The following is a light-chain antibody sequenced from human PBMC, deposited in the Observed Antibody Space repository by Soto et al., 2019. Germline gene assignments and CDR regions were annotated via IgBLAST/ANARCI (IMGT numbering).Light chain of an antibody. V-gene: IGKV3-15*01. J-gene: IGKJ3*01. CDR1: QSVGSN. CDR3: QQCDNWPFT. CDR2: DVS. Sequence: EIVMTQSPATLSVSPGERTTLSCRASQSVGSNLAWYQQRPGQPPRLLIYDVSTRATGIPARFSGSGYGTEFTLTISSLQSVDFAVYYCQQCDNWPFTFGPGTKVDIK.